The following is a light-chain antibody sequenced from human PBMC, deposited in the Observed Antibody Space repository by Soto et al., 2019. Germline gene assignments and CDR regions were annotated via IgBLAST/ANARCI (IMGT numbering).Light chain of an antibody. Sequence: DIQMTQSPSTLSASVGDRVTITCRASQSIRYWVAWYQHKPGKAPKRLIYDASTLESGDPTRFSGSGSGTEFTLTISSLHPDDFATYYCQQYNILSTFGQGTKVEI. J-gene: IGKJ1*01. CDR2: DAS. V-gene: IGKV1-5*01. CDR3: QQYNILST. CDR1: QSIRYW.